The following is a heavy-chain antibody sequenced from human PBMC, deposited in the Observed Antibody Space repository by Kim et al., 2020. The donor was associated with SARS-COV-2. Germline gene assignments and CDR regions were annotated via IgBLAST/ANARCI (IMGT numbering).Heavy chain of an antibody. Sequence: GGSLRLSCAASGFTFSNYWMSWVRQSPGKGLEWVANIKQDGSEKYYVDSVKGRFTISRDNAKNSQSLQMNSLRVEDTAVYYCAHTGVGKGSVAVRAAVWGQGFLVTVPS. CDR1: GFTFSNYW. D-gene: IGHD3-10*01. V-gene: IGHV3-7*03. J-gene: IGHJ4*02. CDR2: IKQDGSEK. CDR3: AHTGVGKGSVAVRAAV.